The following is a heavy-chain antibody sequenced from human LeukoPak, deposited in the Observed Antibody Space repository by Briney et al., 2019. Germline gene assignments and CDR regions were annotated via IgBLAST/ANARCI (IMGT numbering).Heavy chain of an antibody. CDR2: IYSGGST. V-gene: IGHV3-66*01. D-gene: IGHD6-13*01. CDR3: GRGRDIAAAVGVFDY. J-gene: IGHJ4*02. Sequence: GGSLRLACAASGFTVSINYMAWVRQAPGKGLGWVSVIYSGGSTSYADSVKGRFTISRDNSKNTLYLQMSSLRGEDTAVYYWGRGRDIAAAVGVFDYWGQGALVSDSS. CDR1: GFTVSINY.